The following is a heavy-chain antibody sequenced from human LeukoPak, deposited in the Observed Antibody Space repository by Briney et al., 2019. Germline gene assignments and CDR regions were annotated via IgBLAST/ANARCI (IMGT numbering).Heavy chain of an antibody. Sequence: PSENLSLTCAVYGGSFSGYYWSWIRQPPGKGLEWIGEINHSGSTNYNLSLKSRVTISVDTSKNQFSLKLSSVTAADTAVYYCARACLKVVPQYMDVWGKGTTVTVSS. CDR2: INHSGST. CDR1: GGSFSGYY. D-gene: IGHD2-2*01. CDR3: ARACLKVVPQYMDV. J-gene: IGHJ6*03. V-gene: IGHV4-34*01.